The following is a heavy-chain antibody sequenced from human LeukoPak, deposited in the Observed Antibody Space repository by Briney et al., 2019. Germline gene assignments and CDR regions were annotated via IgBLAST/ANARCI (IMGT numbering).Heavy chain of an antibody. V-gene: IGHV4-34*01. CDR2: INHSGST. CDR3: ARENCSSTSCCSVFDP. Sequence: SETLSLTCAVYGGSFSGYYWSWIRQPPGKGLEWIGEINHSGSTNYNPFLKSRVTISVDTSKNQFSLKLSSVTAADTAVYYCARENCSSTSCCSVFDPWGQGTLVTVSS. D-gene: IGHD2-2*01. CDR1: GGSFSGYY. J-gene: IGHJ5*02.